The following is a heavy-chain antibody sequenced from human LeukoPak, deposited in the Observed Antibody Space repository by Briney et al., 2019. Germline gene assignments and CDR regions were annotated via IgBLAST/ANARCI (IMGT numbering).Heavy chain of an antibody. V-gene: IGHV4-59*01. J-gene: IGHJ6*02. CDR2: MYYTGST. CDR3: ARVSVVYGMDV. Sequence: PSKTLSLTCSVSGXSISSDYWAWIRQPPGKGLDWIGYMYYTGSTNYNPSLKSRVTISLATSKNQFSLKLSSVTAADTAVYYCARVSVVYGMDVWGRGTTVTVSS. CDR1: GXSISSDY.